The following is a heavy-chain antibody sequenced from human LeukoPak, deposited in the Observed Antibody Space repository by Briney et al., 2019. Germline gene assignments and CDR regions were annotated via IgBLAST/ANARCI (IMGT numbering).Heavy chain of an antibody. V-gene: IGHV4-34*01. D-gene: IGHD4-11*01. Sequence: SETLSLTCAVYGGSFSGYYWSWIRQPPGKGLEWIGEINHSGSTNYNPSLKSRVTISVDKSKNQFSLKLSSVTAADTAVYYCARAVPSNYAWFDPWGQGTLVTVSS. CDR3: ARAVPSNYAWFDP. CDR1: GGSFSGYY. CDR2: INHSGST. J-gene: IGHJ5*02.